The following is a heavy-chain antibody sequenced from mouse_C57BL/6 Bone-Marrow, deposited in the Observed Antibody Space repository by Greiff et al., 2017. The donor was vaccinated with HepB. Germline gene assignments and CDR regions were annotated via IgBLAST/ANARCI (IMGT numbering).Heavy chain of an antibody. CDR3: ARCGNYERGYAMDY. J-gene: IGHJ4*01. CDR1: GYTFTSYD. D-gene: IGHD2-1*01. Sequence: VKLKQSGPELVKPGASVKLSCKASGYTFTSYDINWVKQRPGQGLEWIGWIYPRDGSTKYNEKFKGKATLTVDTSSSTAYMELHSLTSEDSAVYFCARCGNYERGYAMDYWGQGTSVTVSS. CDR2: IYPRDGST. V-gene: IGHV1-85*01.